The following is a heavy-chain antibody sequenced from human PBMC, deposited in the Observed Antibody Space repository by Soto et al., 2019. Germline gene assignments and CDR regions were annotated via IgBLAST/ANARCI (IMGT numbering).Heavy chain of an antibody. Sequence: QMYLVESGGGVVQPGRSLRLSCAASGFTFGAYTMHWVRQAPGKGLEWVAAISYDGNSERYTDPVKGRFTVSRDNPSDTLYLQMNSLRVEDTSVYYCAGDGYSGRSDGVDIWGQGTMVTVSS. D-gene: IGHD5-12*01. J-gene: IGHJ3*02. CDR3: AGDGYSGRSDGVDI. CDR1: GFTFGAYT. V-gene: IGHV3-30*14. CDR2: ISYDGNSE.